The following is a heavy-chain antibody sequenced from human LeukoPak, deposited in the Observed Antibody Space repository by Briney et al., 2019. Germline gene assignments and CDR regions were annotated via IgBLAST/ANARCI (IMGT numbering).Heavy chain of an antibody. CDR1: GYTFTGYY. Sequence: ASVKVSCKASGYTFTGYYMHWVRQAPGQGLEWMGWINPNSGGTNYAQKFQGRVTMTRDTSISTAYMELSRLRSDDTAVYYCAITPGTGSGWYPRPYYFDYWGQGTLVTVSS. J-gene: IGHJ4*02. V-gene: IGHV1-2*02. CDR3: AITPGTGSGWYPRPYYFDY. D-gene: IGHD6-19*01. CDR2: INPNSGGT.